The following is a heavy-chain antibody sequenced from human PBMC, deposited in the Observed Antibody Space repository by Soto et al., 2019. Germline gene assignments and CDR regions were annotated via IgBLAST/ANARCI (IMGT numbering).Heavy chain of an antibody. CDR1: GFTFSSYA. CDR2: ISFDGSNK. V-gene: IGHV3-30-3*01. Sequence: QVQLVESGGGVVQPGRSLRLSCAASGFTFSSYAMHWVRQAPGKGLEWVAVISFDGSNKYYADSVKGRFTISRDNSKNTLYLHMNSLRAEDTAVYYCARAYSSSWYPAEYFQHWGQGTLVTVSS. J-gene: IGHJ1*01. D-gene: IGHD6-13*01. CDR3: ARAYSSSWYPAEYFQH.